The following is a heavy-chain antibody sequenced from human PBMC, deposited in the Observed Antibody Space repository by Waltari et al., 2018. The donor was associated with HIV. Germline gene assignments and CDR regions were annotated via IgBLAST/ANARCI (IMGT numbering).Heavy chain of an antibody. CDR3: VRAAIYSRGCFDY. CDR2: INPNSGNT. Sequence: QVPLVQSGAEVKKPGASVKVSCKASGYTCTSYDINWVRQATGQGLEWMGGINPNSGNTGYARKFQGRITMTSNTSISTVYMELSSLTSEETAVYYCVRAAIYSRGCFDYWGQGTLVTVSS. D-gene: IGHD6-19*01. J-gene: IGHJ4*02. V-gene: IGHV1-8*01. CDR1: GYTCTSYD.